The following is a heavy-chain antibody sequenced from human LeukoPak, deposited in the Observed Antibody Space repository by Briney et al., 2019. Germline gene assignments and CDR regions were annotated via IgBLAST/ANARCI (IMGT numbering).Heavy chain of an antibody. D-gene: IGHD5-18*01. J-gene: IGHJ4*02. CDR2: IRGSGSIT. CDR3: ARDRGYSYGSVGLGY. Sequence: GGSLRLSCAASGFIFSDYYMSWMRQARGGGLEWVSYIRGSGSITYHADSMKGRFTISREHAKNSLYLQMNSLRAEDTAVYYCARDRGYSYGSVGLGYWGQGTLITVSS. CDR1: GFIFSDYY. V-gene: IGHV3-11*04.